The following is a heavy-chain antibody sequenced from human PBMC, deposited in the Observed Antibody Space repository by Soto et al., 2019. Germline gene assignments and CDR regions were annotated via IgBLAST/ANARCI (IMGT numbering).Heavy chain of an antibody. Sequence: SETLSLTCTVSGGSISSGGYYWSWIRQHPGKCLEWIGYIYYGGSTYYNPSLKSRATISGDTSKNQFSLKLSSVTAADTAVYYCARGGYYYENSGQNAYDYWGQGILVTVYS. V-gene: IGHV4-31*03. D-gene: IGHD3-22*01. J-gene: IGHJ4*01. CDR3: ARGGYYYENSGQNAYDY. CDR2: IYYGGST. CDR1: GGSISSGGYY.